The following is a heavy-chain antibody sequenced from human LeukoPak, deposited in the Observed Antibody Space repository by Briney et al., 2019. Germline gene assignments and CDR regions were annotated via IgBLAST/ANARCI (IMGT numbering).Heavy chain of an antibody. J-gene: IGHJ4*02. CDR2: IYHSGST. D-gene: IGHD3-10*01. CDR1: GGSISSGGYS. V-gene: IGHV4-30-2*01. CDR3: ARDALVRGLYYFDY. Sequence: SETLSLTCAVSGGSISSGGYSWSWIRQPPGKGLEWIGYIYHSGSTYYNPSLKSRVTISVDRSKNQFSLKLSSVTAADTAVYYCARDALVRGLYYFDYWGQGTLVTVSS.